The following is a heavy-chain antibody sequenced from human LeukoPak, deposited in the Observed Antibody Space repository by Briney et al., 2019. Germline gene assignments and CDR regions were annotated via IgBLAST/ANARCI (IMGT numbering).Heavy chain of an antibody. D-gene: IGHD6-13*01. CDR2: ISGSDGST. CDR3: ARDRYSSSWYPHYYYYYGMDV. V-gene: IGHV3-23*01. Sequence: GASLRLSCTASGFSFSNYAMSWVRQTPGKGLEWVSTISGSDGSTNYADSVKGRFTISRDNAKNSLYLQMNSLRAEDTAVYYCARDRYSSSWYPHYYYYYGMDVWGQGTTVTVSS. J-gene: IGHJ6*02. CDR1: GFSFSNYA.